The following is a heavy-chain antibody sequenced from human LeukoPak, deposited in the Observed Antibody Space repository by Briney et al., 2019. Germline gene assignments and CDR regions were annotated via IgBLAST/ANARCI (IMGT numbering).Heavy chain of an antibody. J-gene: IGHJ4*02. V-gene: IGHV4-59*01. CDR1: AGSIISND. CDR3: ERDLYRTFDY. D-gene: IGHD1-7*01. CDR2: IYYSGST. Sequence: SETLSLALSLAAGSIISNDAGWVRQPPGKGLEWIGYIYYSGSTNYNPSLKSPVTISVDTSKNQFSLKLSAVTAADTSVYYCERDLYRTFDYWGQGTLVTVSS.